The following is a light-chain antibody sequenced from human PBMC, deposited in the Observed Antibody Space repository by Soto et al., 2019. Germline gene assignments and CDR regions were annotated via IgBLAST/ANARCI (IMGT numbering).Light chain of an antibody. Sequence: EIVLTQSPGTLSLSPGERAPLSCRASQSVGSNLAWFQQKPGQAPRLLIYGASTRATGIPARFSGSGSGTEFTLTISSLQSEDFAVYYCQQYNNWPPWTFGQGTKVDIK. J-gene: IGKJ1*01. CDR1: QSVGSN. V-gene: IGKV3-15*01. CDR2: GAS. CDR3: QQYNNWPPWT.